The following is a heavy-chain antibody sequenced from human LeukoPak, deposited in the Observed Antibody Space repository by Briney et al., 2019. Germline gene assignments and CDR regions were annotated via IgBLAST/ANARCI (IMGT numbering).Heavy chain of an antibody. CDR1: GYTFTSYG. D-gene: IGHD6-13*01. J-gene: IGHJ5*02. CDR2: ISAYNGNT. Sequence: ASVKVSCKASGYTFTSYGISWVRQAPGQGLERMGWISAYNGNTNYAQKLQGRVTMTTDTSTSTAYMELRSLRSDDTAVYYCARDPTFSIAAAGTVLRFDPWGQGTLVTVSS. V-gene: IGHV1-18*01. CDR3: ARDPTFSIAAAGTVLRFDP.